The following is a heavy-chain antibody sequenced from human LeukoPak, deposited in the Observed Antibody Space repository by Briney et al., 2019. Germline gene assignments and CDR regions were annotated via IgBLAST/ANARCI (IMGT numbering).Heavy chain of an antibody. CDR3: ARDLGSGYSGYDFAY. CDR2: INPNSGGT. V-gene: IGHV1-2*02. CDR1: GYTFTGYY. D-gene: IGHD5-12*01. Sequence: ASVKVSCKASGYTFTGYYMHWVRQAPGQGLEGMGWINPNSGGTNYAQKFQGRVTMTRDTSISTAYMELSRLRSDDTAVYYCARDLGSGYSGYDFAYWGQGTLVTVSS. J-gene: IGHJ4*02.